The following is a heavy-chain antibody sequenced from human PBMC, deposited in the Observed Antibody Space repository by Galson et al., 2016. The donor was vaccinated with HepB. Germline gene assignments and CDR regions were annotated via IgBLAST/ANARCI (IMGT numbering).Heavy chain of an antibody. CDR2: ISPSGGST. CDR1: GYTFTIYY. J-gene: IGHJ3*02. Sequence: SVKVSCKASGYTFTIYYMHWVRQAPGQGLEWMGIISPSGGSTRYAQNFQGRVTMTRDTSTSTVYMELSSLRSEDTAVYYCARQGHAFDIWGQGAMATVSS. CDR3: ARQGHAFDI. V-gene: IGHV1-46*01.